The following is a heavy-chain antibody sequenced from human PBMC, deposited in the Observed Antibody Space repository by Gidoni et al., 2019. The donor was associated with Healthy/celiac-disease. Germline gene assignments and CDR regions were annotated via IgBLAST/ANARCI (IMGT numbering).Heavy chain of an antibody. CDR2: INHSGST. J-gene: IGHJ5*02. CDR1: GGSFSGYY. V-gene: IGHV4-34*01. CDR3: ARGGNYDYIWGSYRPGWFDP. Sequence: QVQLQQWGAGLLKPSETLSLTCAVYGGSFSGYYWSWIRQPPGKGLEWIGEINHSGSTNYNPSLKSRVTISVDTSKNQFSLKLSSVTAADTAVYYCARGGNYDYIWGSYRPGWFDPWGQGTLVTVSS. D-gene: IGHD3-16*02.